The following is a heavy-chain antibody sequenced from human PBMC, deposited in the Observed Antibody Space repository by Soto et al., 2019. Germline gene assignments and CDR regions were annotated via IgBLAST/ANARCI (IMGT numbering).Heavy chain of an antibody. CDR3: TTDDLRDDFWSGYQNYFDY. J-gene: IGHJ4*02. D-gene: IGHD3-3*01. Sequence: GGSLRLSCAASGFTFSNAWMSWVRQAPGKGLEWVGRIKSKTDGGTTDYAAPVKGRFTISRDDSKNTLYLQMNSLKTEDTAVYYCTTDDLRDDFWSGYQNYFDYWGQGTLVTVSS. V-gene: IGHV3-15*01. CDR2: IKSKTDGGTT. CDR1: GFTFSNAW.